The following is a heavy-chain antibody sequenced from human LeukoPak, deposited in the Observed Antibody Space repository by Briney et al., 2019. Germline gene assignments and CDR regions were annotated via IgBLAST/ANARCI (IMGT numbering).Heavy chain of an antibody. V-gene: IGHV4-39*07. CDR3: ARAAYDSSGQLDY. D-gene: IGHD3-22*01. Sequence: SETLSLTCTVSGGSISTSGYYWGWLRQPPGKGMEWIGNIYYSGSTYYNPSLKSRVTISVDTSKNQFSLKLSSVTAADTAVYYCARAAYDSSGQLDYWGQGTLVTVSS. J-gene: IGHJ4*02. CDR2: IYYSGST. CDR1: GGSISTSGYY.